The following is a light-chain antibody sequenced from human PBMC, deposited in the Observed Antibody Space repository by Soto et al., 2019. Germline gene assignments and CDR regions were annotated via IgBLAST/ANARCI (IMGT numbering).Light chain of an antibody. CDR2: DAS. CDR3: QQYTNTNNPWM. J-gene: IGKJ1*01. Sequence: DIQMTQSPSTLSASVGDSVTITCRASQSISNWLAWYQQKPGKAPKLLVYDASTLQSGVASRFSGSGSGTEFTLIISGLQPDVSATYYCQQYTNTNNPWMFGQGTKVDI. CDR1: QSISNW. V-gene: IGKV1-5*01.